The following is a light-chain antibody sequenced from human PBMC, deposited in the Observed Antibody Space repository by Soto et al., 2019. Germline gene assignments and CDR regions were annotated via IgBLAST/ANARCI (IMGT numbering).Light chain of an antibody. CDR3: QQYYVSPWT. CDR1: QSVSSTY. J-gene: IGKJ1*01. CDR2: GAS. Sequence: EVVLTQSPGTLSLSPGERATLSCRASQSVSSTYFAWYQQKNGQAPRLLMFGASTRATGIPDRFSGSGSGTDFTLTISSLEPEDFAVYYCQQYYVSPWTFGQGTKVEIK. V-gene: IGKV3-20*01.